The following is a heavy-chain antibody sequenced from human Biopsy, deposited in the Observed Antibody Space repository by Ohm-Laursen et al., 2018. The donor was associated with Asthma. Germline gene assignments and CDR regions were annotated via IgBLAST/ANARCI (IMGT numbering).Heavy chain of an antibody. V-gene: IGHV4-39*01. CDR2: ISYTGST. J-gene: IGHJ4*02. CDR3: ARHSGNYYAQLNY. Sequence: SQTLSLTCPVSADSISSNNFYWGWIRQPPGKGLEWIATISYTGSTYYNPSLKSRVTISVDTSKNQFSLKLSSVTAADTAVYYCARHSGNYYAQLNYWGQGTPVTVSS. CDR1: ADSISSNNFY. D-gene: IGHD1-26*01.